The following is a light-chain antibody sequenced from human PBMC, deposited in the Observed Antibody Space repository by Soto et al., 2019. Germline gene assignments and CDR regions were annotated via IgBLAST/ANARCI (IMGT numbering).Light chain of an antibody. J-gene: IGKJ1*01. Sequence: DIQMTQSPSSLSESARDRVTITCRASQGISTYLNWYQQKPGKAPKLLIYAASSLQSGVPSRFSGSGSETDFTLTISSLQPEDFATDSCQQSYSTTWTFGQGTKVDIK. V-gene: IGKV1-39*01. CDR2: AAS. CDR1: QGISTY. CDR3: QQSYSTTWT.